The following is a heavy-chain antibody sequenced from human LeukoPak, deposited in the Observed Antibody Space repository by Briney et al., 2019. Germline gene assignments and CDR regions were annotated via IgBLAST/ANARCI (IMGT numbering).Heavy chain of an antibody. D-gene: IGHD1-26*01. Sequence: PGGSLRLSCAASGFSFSSYAMTWARQAPVKGLEWVSAISGDGTRTYYADSVKGRFTFSRDNSKNTLYLQMSSLGAEDTAVYYCVKDRGSGTYLTPYLDCWGQGTLVTVSS. V-gene: IGHV3-23*01. J-gene: IGHJ4*02. CDR2: ISGDGTRT. CDR3: VKDRGSGTYLTPYLDC. CDR1: GFSFSSYA.